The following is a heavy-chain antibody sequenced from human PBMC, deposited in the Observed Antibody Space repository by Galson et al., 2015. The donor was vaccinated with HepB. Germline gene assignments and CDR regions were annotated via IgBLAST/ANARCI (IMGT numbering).Heavy chain of an antibody. J-gene: IGHJ4*02. V-gene: IGHV3-11*01. CDR3: AREGVVGYDSSGYYYYFDY. CDR2: ISSSGSTI. Sequence: SLRLSCAASGFTFSDYYMSWIRQAPGKGLEWVSYISSSGSTIYYADSVKGRFTISRDNAKNSLYLQMNSLRAEDTAVYYCAREGVVGYDSSGYYYYFDYWGPGTLVTVSS. CDR1: GFTFSDYY. D-gene: IGHD3-22*01.